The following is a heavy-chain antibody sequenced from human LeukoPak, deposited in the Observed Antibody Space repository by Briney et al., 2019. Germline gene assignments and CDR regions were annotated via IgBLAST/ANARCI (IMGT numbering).Heavy chain of an antibody. Sequence: GGSLRLSCAASGFTFNTYAMSWVRQAPGKGLEWVSTITSSGGDTYYADSVKGRFTISRDNSKNTLYLRMNSLRAEDTAVYFCAKDRGYCRGGGCYHLDSWGQGTLVTVSS. J-gene: IGHJ4*02. CDR2: ITSSGGDT. V-gene: IGHV3-23*01. CDR1: GFTFNTYA. D-gene: IGHD2-15*01. CDR3: AKDRGYCRGGGCYHLDS.